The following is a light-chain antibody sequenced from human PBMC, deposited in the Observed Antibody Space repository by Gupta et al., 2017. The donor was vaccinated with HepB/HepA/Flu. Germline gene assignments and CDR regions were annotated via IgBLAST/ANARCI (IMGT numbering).Light chain of an antibody. V-gene: IGKV3-20*01. J-gene: IGKJ4*01. Sequence: EIVLTQSPGTLSLSPGERATLSCRASQSVSSTYLAWYQQKPGQAPRLLIYGASSRATGTPDRFSGSGSGTDFTLTISRLEPEDFAVYYCQQYGGSPLTFGGGTKVEI. CDR3: QQYGGSPLT. CDR1: QSVSSTY. CDR2: GAS.